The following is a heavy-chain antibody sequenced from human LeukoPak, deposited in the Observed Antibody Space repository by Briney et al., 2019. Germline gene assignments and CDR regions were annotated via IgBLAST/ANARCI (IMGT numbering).Heavy chain of an antibody. V-gene: IGHV4-59*01. CDR3: ARDNGSGSYYAGGAFDY. Sequence: SETLSLTCTVSGGSISSYYWSWIRQPPGKGLGWIGYIYYSGSTNYNPSLKSRVTISVDTSKNQFSLKLSSVTAADTAVYYCARDNGSGSYYAGGAFDYWGQGTLVTVSS. D-gene: IGHD1-26*01. CDR1: GGSISSYY. J-gene: IGHJ4*02. CDR2: IYYSGST.